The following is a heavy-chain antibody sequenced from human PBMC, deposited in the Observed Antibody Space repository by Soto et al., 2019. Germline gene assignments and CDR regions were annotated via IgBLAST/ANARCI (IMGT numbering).Heavy chain of an antibody. D-gene: IGHD3-22*01. CDR1: GFSLSNNG. Sequence: GGSLRLSCAASGFSLSNNGMHWVRQAPGEGLEWVAVISYDGNNKYYADSVKGRFTISRDNSKNTVYLEMNNLRAEDTAMYYCAKGGSGNYLTYYYYYGMDVWGQGTTVTVSS. V-gene: IGHV3-30*18. CDR2: ISYDGNNK. CDR3: AKGGSGNYLTYYYYYGMDV. J-gene: IGHJ6*02.